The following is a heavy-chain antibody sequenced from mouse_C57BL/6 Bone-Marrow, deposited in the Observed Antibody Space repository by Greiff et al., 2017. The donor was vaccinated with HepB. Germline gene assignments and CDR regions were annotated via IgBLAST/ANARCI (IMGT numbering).Heavy chain of an antibody. CDR3: AREDWLGLAY. J-gene: IGHJ3*01. D-gene: IGHD4-1*01. CDR2: INPNNGGT. Sequence: EVQLQQSGPELVKPGASVKIPCKASGYTFTDYNMDWVKQSHGKSLEWIGDINPNNGGTIYNQKFKGKATLTVDKSSSTAYMEIRSLTSEDTAVYYCAREDWLGLAYWGQGTLVTVSA. CDR1: GYTFTDYN. V-gene: IGHV1-18*01.